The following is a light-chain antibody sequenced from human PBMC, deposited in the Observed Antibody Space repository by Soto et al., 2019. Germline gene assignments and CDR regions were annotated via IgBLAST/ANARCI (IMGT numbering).Light chain of an antibody. CDR2: ITF. CDR3: QQYGTPPYT. V-gene: IGKV3-20*01. Sequence: EIVLTQSPGTLSLSPGEKVTLTCRASQAVTDYYFAWYQQKPGQAPKLLIFITFNRATGIPDWFSASGSETDFTLTISTLEPEDFAVYYCQQYGTPPYTCGLGTKLDIK. CDR1: QAVTDYY. J-gene: IGKJ2*01.